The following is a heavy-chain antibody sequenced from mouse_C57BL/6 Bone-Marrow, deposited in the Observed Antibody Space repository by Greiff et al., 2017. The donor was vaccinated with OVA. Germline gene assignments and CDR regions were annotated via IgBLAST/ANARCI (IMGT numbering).Heavy chain of an antibody. CDR1: GYTFTDYY. CDR2: IFPGSGST. D-gene: IGHD1-1*01. J-gene: IGHJ2*01. Sequence: VQLQQSGPELVKPGASVKISCKASGYTFTDYYINWVKQRPGQGLEWIGWIFPGSGSTYYNEKFKGKATLTVDKSSSTAYMLLSSLTSEDSAVYFCAREGIITTVVAPGYFDYWGQGTTLTVSS. V-gene: IGHV1-75*01. CDR3: AREGIITTVVAPGYFDY.